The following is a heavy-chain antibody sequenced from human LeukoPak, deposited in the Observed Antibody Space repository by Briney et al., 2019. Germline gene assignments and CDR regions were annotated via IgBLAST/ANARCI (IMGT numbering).Heavy chain of an antibody. Sequence: NSSETLSLTCTVSGGSISSSSYYWGWIRQPPGKGLEWIGRIYYSGSTYYNPSLKSRVTISVDTSKNQFSLKLSSVTAADTAVYYCASPPQYCSSTSCYMVYWGQGTLVTVSS. D-gene: IGHD2-2*02. J-gene: IGHJ4*02. V-gene: IGHV4-39*01. CDR1: GGSISSSSYY. CDR2: IYYSGST. CDR3: ASPPQYCSSTSCYMVY.